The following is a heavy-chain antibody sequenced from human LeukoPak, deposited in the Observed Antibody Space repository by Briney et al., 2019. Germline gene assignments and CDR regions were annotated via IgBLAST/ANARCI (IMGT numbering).Heavy chain of an antibody. CDR3: AKRHCSSTSCFPYYLDN. Sequence: GGSLRLSCAASGFTFSSYGMHWVRQAPGNGLERVAFIRYDASNKYYGDSVKGRFIISRDNSKNTLYLQMNSLRAEDTAVYHCAKRHCSSTSCFPYYLDNWGQGTLVTVSS. D-gene: IGHD2-2*01. CDR1: GFTFSSYG. J-gene: IGHJ4*02. CDR2: IRYDASNK. V-gene: IGHV3-30*02.